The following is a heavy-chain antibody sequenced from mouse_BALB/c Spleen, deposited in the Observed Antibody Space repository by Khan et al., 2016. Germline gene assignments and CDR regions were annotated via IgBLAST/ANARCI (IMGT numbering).Heavy chain of an antibody. CDR2: IWGDGST. CDR3: ARESGYEGNAMDY. Sequence: VELVESGPGLVAPSQSLSITCTVSGFSLTGYGVNWVRQPPGKGLEWLGMIWGDGSTDYNSALKSRLSISKDNSKRQVFLKMNSLQTDDTARYYCARESGYEGNAMDYWGQGTSVTVSS. J-gene: IGHJ4*01. D-gene: IGHD2-2*01. V-gene: IGHV2-6-7*01. CDR1: GFSLTGYG.